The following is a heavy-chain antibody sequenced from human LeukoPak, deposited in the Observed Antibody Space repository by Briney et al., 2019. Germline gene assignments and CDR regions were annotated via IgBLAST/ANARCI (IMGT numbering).Heavy chain of an antibody. CDR1: GYSITSGSY. Sequence: SETLSLTCAVSGYSITSGSYWGWIRQPPGKGLEWIGSIYHSGSTYYNPSLKSRVTISLDTSENQFSLQLSSVTAADTAVYYCARQRNYYDSSGYSRAFDYWGQGTLVTVSS. CDR3: ARQRNYYDSSGYSRAFDY. D-gene: IGHD3-22*01. J-gene: IGHJ4*02. CDR2: IYHSGST. V-gene: IGHV4-38-2*01.